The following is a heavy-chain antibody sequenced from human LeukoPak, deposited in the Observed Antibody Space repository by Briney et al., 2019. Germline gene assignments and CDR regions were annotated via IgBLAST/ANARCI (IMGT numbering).Heavy chain of an antibody. CDR2: IIPIFGTA. CDR3: ARERPPGDSSSWFLEGYFDI. CDR1: XXTXXSXA. J-gene: IGHJ4*02. D-gene: IGHD6-13*01. Sequence: GSSXXXXXXASXXTXXSXAITWVRQAPGQGLEWMGRIIPIFGTANYAQKFQGRVTITTDESTSTAYMELSTLRSDDTAVYYCARERPPGDSSSWFLEGYFDIWGQGTLVTVSS. V-gene: IGHV1-69*05.